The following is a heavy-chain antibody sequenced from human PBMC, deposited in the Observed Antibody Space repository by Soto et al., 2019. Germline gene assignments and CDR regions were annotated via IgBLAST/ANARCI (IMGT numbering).Heavy chain of an antibody. J-gene: IGHJ6*02. D-gene: IGHD3-22*01. V-gene: IGHV1-3*01. CDR3: ARDLGYYDSSGYFSYYYYYGMDV. Sequence: ASVKVSCKASGYTFTSYAMHWVRQAPGQRLEWMGWINAGNGNTKYSQKFQGRVTITRDTSASTAYMELSSPRSEDTAVYYCARDLGYYDSSGYFSYYYYYGMDVWGQGTTVTVSS. CDR2: INAGNGNT. CDR1: GYTFTSYA.